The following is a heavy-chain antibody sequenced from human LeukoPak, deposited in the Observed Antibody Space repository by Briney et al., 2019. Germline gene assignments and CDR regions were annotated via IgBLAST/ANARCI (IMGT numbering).Heavy chain of an antibody. CDR2: IRYDGSNK. D-gene: IGHD3-3*01. Sequence: GGSLRLSCAASGFTFSSYGMHWVRQAPGKGLEWVAFIRYDGSNKYYADSVKGRFTISRDNSKNTLYLQMNSLRAECTAVYYCANSLPKYYDFWSGYYGHFDYWGQGTLVTVSS. CDR3: ANSLPKYYDFWSGYYGHFDY. V-gene: IGHV3-30*02. J-gene: IGHJ4*02. CDR1: GFTFSSYG.